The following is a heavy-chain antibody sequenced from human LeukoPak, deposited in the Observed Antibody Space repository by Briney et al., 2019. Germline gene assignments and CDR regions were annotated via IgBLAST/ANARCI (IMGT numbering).Heavy chain of an antibody. V-gene: IGHV1-2*02. CDR1: GYTFTGYY. CDR3: ARDSSDYYYYMDV. Sequence: ASVKVSCKASGYTFTGYYMHWVRQAPGQGLEWMGWINPNSGGTNYAQKFQGRVIMTRDTSISTAYMELSSLRSDDTAVYYCARDSSDYYYYMDVWGKGTTVTVSS. J-gene: IGHJ6*03. CDR2: INPNSGGT.